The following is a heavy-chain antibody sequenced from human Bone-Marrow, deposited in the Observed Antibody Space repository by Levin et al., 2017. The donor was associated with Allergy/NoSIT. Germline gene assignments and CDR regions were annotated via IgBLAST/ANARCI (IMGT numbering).Heavy chain of an antibody. CDR2: ISSGSSHI. J-gene: IGHJ6*02. CDR1: GLSFSNYD. D-gene: IGHD3-16*01. CDR3: ASWAMFYYDGSDFDYFYYGMDV. Sequence: GGSLRLSCAASGLSFSNYDMDWVRQAPGKGLEWVSSISSGSSHIDYADSVKGRFTISRDNAKNSLYLQMNSLRVEDTAVYFCASWAMFYYDGSDFDYFYYGMDVWGQGTTVTVSS. V-gene: IGHV3-21*06.